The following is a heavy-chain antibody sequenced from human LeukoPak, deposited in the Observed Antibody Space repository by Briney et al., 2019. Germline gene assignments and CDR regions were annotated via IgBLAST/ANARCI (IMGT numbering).Heavy chain of an antibody. CDR2: IYYSGST. CDR3: ATGGITGIPYLFDY. V-gene: IGHV4-59*01. CDR1: GGSINSYY. Sequence: PSETLSLTCTVSGGSINSYYWNWIRQPPGKGLEWIGNIYYSGSTNYNPSLKSRVTISVDTSKNQFSLKLSSVTAADTAVYYCATGGITGIPYLFDYWGQGTLVTVSS. D-gene: IGHD1-20*01. J-gene: IGHJ4*02.